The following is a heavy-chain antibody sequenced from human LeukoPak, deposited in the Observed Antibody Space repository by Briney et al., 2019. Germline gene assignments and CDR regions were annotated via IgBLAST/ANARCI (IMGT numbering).Heavy chain of an antibody. CDR3: ARARCTNGVCYTGYYYMDV. CDR1: GGSISSSSYY. J-gene: IGHJ6*03. D-gene: IGHD2-8*01. V-gene: IGHV4-39*07. Sequence: PSETLSLTCTVSGGSISSSSYYWGWIRQPPGKGLEWIGSMYYSGSTYYNPSLKSRVTISVDTSKNQFSLKLSSVTAADTAVYYCARARCTNGVCYTGYYYMDVWGKGTTVTVSS. CDR2: MYYSGST.